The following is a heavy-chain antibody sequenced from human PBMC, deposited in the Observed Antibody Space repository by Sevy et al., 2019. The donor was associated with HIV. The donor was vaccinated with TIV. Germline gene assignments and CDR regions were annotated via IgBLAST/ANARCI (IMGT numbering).Heavy chain of an antibody. CDR2: IFYSGST. CDR1: GGSISSGDYY. J-gene: IGHJ3*02. Sequence: SETLSLTCTVSGGSISSGDYYWSWIRQRPGKGLEWIGYIFYSGSTYYNPSLKSRVTISIDTSNNQFSLKLSSVTAAETALYYCARDRGAMITFGGVKGAFDIWGQRTMVTVSS. V-gene: IGHV4-31*03. CDR3: ARDRGAMITFGGVKGAFDI. D-gene: IGHD3-16*01.